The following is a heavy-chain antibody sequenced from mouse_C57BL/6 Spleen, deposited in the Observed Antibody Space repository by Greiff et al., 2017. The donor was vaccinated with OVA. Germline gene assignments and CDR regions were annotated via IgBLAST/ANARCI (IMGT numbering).Heavy chain of an antibody. J-gene: IGHJ2*01. Sequence: EVKVVESGGDLVKPGGSLKLSCAASGFTFSSYGMSWVRQTPDKRLEWVATISSGGSYTYYPDSVKGRFTISRDNAKNTLYLQMSSLKSEDTAMYYCARHNDYVDYWGQGTTLTVSS. CDR1: GFTFSSYG. D-gene: IGHD2-3*01. CDR3: ARHNDYVDY. CDR2: ISSGGSYT. V-gene: IGHV5-6*01.